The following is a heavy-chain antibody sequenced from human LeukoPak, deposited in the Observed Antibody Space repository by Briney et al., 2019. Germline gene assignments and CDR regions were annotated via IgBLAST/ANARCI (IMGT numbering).Heavy chain of an antibody. Sequence: PGGSLRLSCAASGFPFSRYEMNWVRQAPGKGLEWVSYITSSGTTIYYADSVKGRFTVSRDNAKNSLYLQMNSLRAEDTAVYYCARDSSDSSGWYEGWFDPWGQGTLVTVSS. CDR3: ARDSSDSSGWYEGWFDP. D-gene: IGHD6-19*01. V-gene: IGHV3-48*03. CDR1: GFPFSRYE. CDR2: ITSSGTTI. J-gene: IGHJ5*02.